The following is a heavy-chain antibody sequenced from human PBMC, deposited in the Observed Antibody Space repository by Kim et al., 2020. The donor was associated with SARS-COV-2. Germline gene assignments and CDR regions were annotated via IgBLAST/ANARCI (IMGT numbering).Heavy chain of an antibody. Sequence: GGSLRLSCAASGIAFGTYAMSWVCLGPGTGLEWVSAILYNSETTYYADSASGRFTISRHNSKNTLYPLMDSLRAEETAVYYCFTAPQKSAPDRNYLGQGT. D-gene: IGHD6-13*01. CDR1: GIAFGTYA. J-gene: IGHJ4*02. CDR2: ILYNSETT. V-gene: IGHV3-23*01. CDR3: FTAPQKSAPDRNY.